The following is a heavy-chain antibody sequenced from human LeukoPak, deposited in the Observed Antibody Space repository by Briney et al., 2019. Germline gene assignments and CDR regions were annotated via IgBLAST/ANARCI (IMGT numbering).Heavy chain of an antibody. Sequence: PGGSLRLSCAASGLTFSDYYMSWIRQAPGKGLEWVSSISSSSSYIYYADSVKGRFTISRDNAKNSLYLQMNSLRAEDTAVYYCARDVLSLRRTSPPEIWGQGTLVTVSS. CDR1: GLTFSDYY. CDR3: ARDVLSLRRTSPPEI. J-gene: IGHJ4*02. D-gene: IGHD2-2*01. CDR2: ISSSSSYI. V-gene: IGHV3-11*06.